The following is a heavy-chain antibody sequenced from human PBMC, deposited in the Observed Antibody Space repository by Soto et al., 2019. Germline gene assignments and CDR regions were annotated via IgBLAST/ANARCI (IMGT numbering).Heavy chain of an antibody. CDR2: ISGSGSYI. Sequence: GGSLRLSCAASGFTFSSYSMNWVRQAPGKGLEWVSSISGSGSYISYADSVKGRFTISRDNAKNSLDLQMNSLRAEDTAVYYCGRDYYYDRSGYSPLDYWGQGTLVTVSS. V-gene: IGHV3-21*01. CDR3: GRDYYYDRSGYSPLDY. J-gene: IGHJ4*02. D-gene: IGHD3-22*01. CDR1: GFTFSSYS.